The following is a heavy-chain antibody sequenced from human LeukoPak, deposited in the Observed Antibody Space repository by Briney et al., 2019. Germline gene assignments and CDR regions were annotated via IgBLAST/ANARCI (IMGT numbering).Heavy chain of an antibody. CDR1: GFTFSSYE. Sequence: PGGSLRLSCAASGFTFSSYEMNWVRQAPGKGLEWVSYISSSSSSIYYADSVKSRFTISRDNAKNSLYLQMNSLRAEDTAVYYCARADPDSSSWSESAFDIWGQGTMVTVSS. CDR3: ARADPDSSSWSESAFDI. D-gene: IGHD6-13*01. V-gene: IGHV3-48*01. CDR2: ISSSSSSI. J-gene: IGHJ3*02.